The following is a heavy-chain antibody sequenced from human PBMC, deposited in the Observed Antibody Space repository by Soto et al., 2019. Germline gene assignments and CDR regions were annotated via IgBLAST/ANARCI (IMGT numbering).Heavy chain of an antibody. D-gene: IGHD1-26*01. J-gene: IGHJ5*02. CDR1: GGSISSSSYY. Sequence: SETLSLTCTVSGGSISSSSYYWGWIRQPPGKGLEWIGSIYYSGSTYYNPSLKSRVTISVDTSKNQFSLKLSSVTAADTAVYYCASEPVGATRFDPWGQGTLVTVSS. V-gene: IGHV4-39*01. CDR3: ASEPVGATRFDP. CDR2: IYYSGST.